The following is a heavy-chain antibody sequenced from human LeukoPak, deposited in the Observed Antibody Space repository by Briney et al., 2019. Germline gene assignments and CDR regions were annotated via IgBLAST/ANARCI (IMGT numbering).Heavy chain of an antibody. CDR3: ARLSFAGIVGY. CDR2: INHSGST. Sequence: SETLSLTCAVYGGSFSGYYWSWIRQPPGKGLEWIGEINHSGSTNYNPSLKSRVTISVDTSKNQFSLKLSSVTAADTAAYYCARLSFAGIVGYWGQGTLVTVSS. D-gene: IGHD1-26*01. V-gene: IGHV4-34*01. J-gene: IGHJ4*02. CDR1: GGSFSGYY.